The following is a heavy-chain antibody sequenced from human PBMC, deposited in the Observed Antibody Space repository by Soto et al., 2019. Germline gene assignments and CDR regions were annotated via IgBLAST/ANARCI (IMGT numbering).Heavy chain of an antibody. J-gene: IGHJ6*02. D-gene: IGHD4-17*01. CDR2: IIPIFGTA. V-gene: IGHV1-69*13. Sequence: GASVKVSCKASGGTFSSYAISWVRQAPGQGLEWMGGIIPIFGTANYAQKFQGRVTITADESTSTAYMELSSLRSEDTAVYYCARDQPIDYGDETPGPYYGMDVWGQGTTVTVSS. CDR3: ARDQPIDYGDETPGPYYGMDV. CDR1: GGTFSSYA.